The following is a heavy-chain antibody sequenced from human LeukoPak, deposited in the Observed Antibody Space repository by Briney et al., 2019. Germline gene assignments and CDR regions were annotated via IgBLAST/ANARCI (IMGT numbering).Heavy chain of an antibody. D-gene: IGHD3-22*01. CDR1: GGTFTSYA. V-gene: IGHV1-69*06. J-gene: IGHJ3*02. Sequence: SVKVSCKASGGTFTSYAISWVRQAPGQGLEWMGGIIPIFGTTNYAQKFQDRVTITADKSTSTAYMELSSLRSEDTAVYYCARDLTPPKYYYDSSGYSIDAFDIWGQGTMVTVSS. CDR2: IIPIFGTT. CDR3: ARDLTPPKYYYDSSGYSIDAFDI.